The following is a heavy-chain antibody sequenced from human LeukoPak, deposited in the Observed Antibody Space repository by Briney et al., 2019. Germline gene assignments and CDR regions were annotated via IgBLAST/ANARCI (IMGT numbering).Heavy chain of an antibody. J-gene: IGHJ5*02. CDR1: GYTFTSYD. Sequence: ASVKVSCKASGYTFTSYDINWVRQATGQGLEWMGWMNPNSGNTGYAQKFQGRVTMTRNTSISTAYMELSSLRSEDTAVYYCASQIRYCSSTSCLLWFDPWGQGTLLTVSS. V-gene: IGHV1-8*01. CDR2: MNPNSGNT. CDR3: ASQIRYCSSTSCLLWFDP. D-gene: IGHD2-2*01.